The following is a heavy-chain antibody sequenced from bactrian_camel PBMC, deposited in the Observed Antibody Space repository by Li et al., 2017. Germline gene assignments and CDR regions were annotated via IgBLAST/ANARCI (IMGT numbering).Heavy chain of an antibody. CDR3: ATGLSDFTY. Sequence: VQLVESGGGLVQPGGSLRLSCAGSGFIFSTYYMSWVRQAPGKGLEWVAGCNEGSNTYYLDSVKDRFTISRDSAKNMVYLQMNDLKFEDTSLYYCATGLSDFTYWGQGTQVT. J-gene: IGHJ4*01. D-gene: IGHD1*01. CDR2: CNEGSNT. CDR1: GFIFSTYY. V-gene: IGHV3-2*01.